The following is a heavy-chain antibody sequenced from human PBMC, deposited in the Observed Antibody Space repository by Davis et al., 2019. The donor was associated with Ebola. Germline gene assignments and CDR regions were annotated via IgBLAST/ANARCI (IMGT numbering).Heavy chain of an antibody. CDR3: AKDNRNIWSEV. V-gene: IGHV3-23*01. D-gene: IGHD2/OR15-2a*01. CDR1: GFIFSTYV. Sequence: GGSLRLSCSASGFIFSTYVMSWVRQAPGKGLEWVSTYGTSADTYYADSVKGRFTISRDNSKNTLYLQMNGLRVEDTAIYYSAKDNRNIWSEVWGQGTMVTVSS. J-gene: IGHJ3*01. CDR2: GTSADT.